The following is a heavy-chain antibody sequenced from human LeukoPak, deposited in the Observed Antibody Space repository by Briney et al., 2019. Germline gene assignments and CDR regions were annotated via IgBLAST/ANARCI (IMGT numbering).Heavy chain of an antibody. CDR2: ISGSGSHI. V-gene: IGHV3-23*01. D-gene: IGHD3-10*01. J-gene: IGHJ4*02. CDR1: GLTFSSYA. Sequence: GGSLRLSCEASGLTFSSYAMHWVRQAPGKGLKWVSAISGSGSHIYYADSVKGRFTISRDNSKNTLYLFMNTLRVEDTAVYYCAIPRGPRGPFDYWGQGTLVTVSS. CDR3: AIPRGPRGPFDY.